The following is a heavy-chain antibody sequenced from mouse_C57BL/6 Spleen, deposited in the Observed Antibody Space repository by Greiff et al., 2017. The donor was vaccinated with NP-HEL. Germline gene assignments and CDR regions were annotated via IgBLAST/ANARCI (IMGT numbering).Heavy chain of an antibody. CDR1: GFTFSDYY. D-gene: IGHD1-1*01. V-gene: IGHV5-16*01. CDR3: AREDYGSSGYFDV. Sequence: EVKLMESEGGLVQPGSSMKLSCTASGFTFSDYYMAWVRQVPEKGLEWVANINYDGSSTYYLDSLKSRFIISRDNAKNILYLQMSSLKSEDTATYYCAREDYGSSGYFDVWGTGTTVTVSS. J-gene: IGHJ1*03. CDR2: INYDGSST.